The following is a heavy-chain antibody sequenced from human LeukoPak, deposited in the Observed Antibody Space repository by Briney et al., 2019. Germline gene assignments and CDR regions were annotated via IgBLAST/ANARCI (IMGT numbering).Heavy chain of an antibody. CDR1: GFTVSSHY. CDR3: ARLWCGELACDY. J-gene: IGHJ4*02. Sequence: PGGSLRLSCAASGFTVSSHYMNWVRQAPGKGLEWVSVIYRGGNTYYADSVKGRFTISRDNSKNTLYLQMNSLKAHETGVYYCARLWCGELACDYWGQGTLVTVSS. CDR2: IYRGGNT. V-gene: IGHV3-66*01. D-gene: IGHD3-10*01.